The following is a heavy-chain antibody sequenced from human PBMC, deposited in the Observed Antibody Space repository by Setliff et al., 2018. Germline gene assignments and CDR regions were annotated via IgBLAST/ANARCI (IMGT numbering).Heavy chain of an antibody. CDR2: IIPMFGTP. J-gene: IGHJ3*02. D-gene: IGHD3-3*01. Sequence: SVKVSCKASGDSFNHYAISWVGRAPGQGLEWMGGIIPMFGTPAYAQKFQDRVTLTTDESTSTAYMELDSLRSEDTAVYFCARDRFSNSWSGTSITAPHDAFDIWGQGTMVTVSS. CDR1: GDSFNHYA. CDR3: ARDRFSNSWSGTSITAPHDAFDI. V-gene: IGHV1-69*05.